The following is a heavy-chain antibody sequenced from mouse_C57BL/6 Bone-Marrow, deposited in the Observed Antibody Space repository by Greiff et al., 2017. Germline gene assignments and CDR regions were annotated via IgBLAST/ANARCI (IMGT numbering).Heavy chain of an antibody. J-gene: IGHJ1*03. CDR3: EAILLRGYWYFDV. CDR2: IWSGGST. V-gene: IGHV2-5*01. Sequence: VQLKQSGPGLVQPSQSLSITCTVSGFSLTSYGVHWVRQSPGTGLEWLGVIWSGGSTDYNAAFMSSMSITKANSKSQVFFKMNSLQADDTSIYYCEAILLRGYWYFDVWGTGTTVTVSS. D-gene: IGHD1-1*01. CDR1: GFSLTSYG.